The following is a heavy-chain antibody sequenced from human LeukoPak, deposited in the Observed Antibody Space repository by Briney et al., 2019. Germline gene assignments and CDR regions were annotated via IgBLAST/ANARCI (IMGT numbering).Heavy chain of an antibody. CDR2: MNPNSGNT. J-gene: IGHJ3*02. CDR3: AREVYCSSTSSYLPHDAFDI. D-gene: IGHD2-2*01. CDR1: GYTFTSYD. Sequence: AAVKVSCKASGYTFTSYDSNWVRQATGQRREWMGWMNPNSGNTGYAQKFRGRVAINRNTSISRAYMELSSLRSEDTAVYYCAREVYCSSTSSYLPHDAFDIWGQGTMVTVSS. V-gene: IGHV1-8*03.